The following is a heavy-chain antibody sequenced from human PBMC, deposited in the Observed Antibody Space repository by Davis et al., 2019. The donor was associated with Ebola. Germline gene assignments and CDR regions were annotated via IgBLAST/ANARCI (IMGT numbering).Heavy chain of an antibody. J-gene: IGHJ4*02. CDR2: MLHDGSEK. CDR1: GFTFSESW. CDR3: ARDNYWKLDY. Sequence: GESLKISCAASGFTFSESWMAWVRQAPGKGLEWLANMLHDGSEKYSAGPVKGRFTISRDNARNSFYLQMNSLRVEDTAVYYCARDNYWKLDYWGQGILVTVSS. D-gene: IGHD4-11*01. V-gene: IGHV3-7*01.